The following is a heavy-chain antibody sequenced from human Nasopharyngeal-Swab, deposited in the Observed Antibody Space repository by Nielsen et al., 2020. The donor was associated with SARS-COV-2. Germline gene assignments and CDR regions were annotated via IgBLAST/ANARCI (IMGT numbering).Heavy chain of an antibody. CDR1: GFLFNDSS. CDR3: AREIPYSGHDDAFDI. D-gene: IGHD5-12*01. CDR2: ISTTTATI. J-gene: IGHJ3*02. Sequence: GSLKISCAVSGFLFNDSSMNWVRQAPGKGLEWISYISTTTATIYYADSVKGRFTISRDNAKNSLYLQMNSLRAEDTAVYYCAREIPYSGHDDAFDIWGQGTMVTVSA. V-gene: IGHV3-48*04.